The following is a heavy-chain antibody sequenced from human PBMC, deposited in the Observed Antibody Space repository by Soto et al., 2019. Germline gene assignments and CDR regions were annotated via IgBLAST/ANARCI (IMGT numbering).Heavy chain of an antibody. CDR2: IIPIFGTA. J-gene: IGHJ4*02. V-gene: IGHV1-69*13. Sequence: GASVKVSCKASGYTFTSYGISWVRQAPGQGLEWMGGIIPIFGTANYAQKFQGRVTITADESTSTAYMELSSLRSEDTAVYYCARELIAVAGTRAFDYWGQGTLVTVSS. CDR1: GYTFTSYG. CDR3: ARELIAVAGTRAFDY. D-gene: IGHD6-19*01.